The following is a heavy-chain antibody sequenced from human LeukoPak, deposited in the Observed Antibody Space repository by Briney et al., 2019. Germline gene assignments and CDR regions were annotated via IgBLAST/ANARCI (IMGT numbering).Heavy chain of an antibody. D-gene: IGHD4-17*01. CDR2: ISSSSSTI. Sequence: GGSLRLSCAASGFTVSSNYMNWVRQAPGKGLEWVSYISSSSSTIYYADSVKGRFTISRDNAKNSLYLQMNSLRAEDTAVYYCARDFAVTHFDYWGQGTLVTVSS. J-gene: IGHJ4*02. CDR3: ARDFAVTHFDY. V-gene: IGHV3-48*01. CDR1: GFTVSSNY.